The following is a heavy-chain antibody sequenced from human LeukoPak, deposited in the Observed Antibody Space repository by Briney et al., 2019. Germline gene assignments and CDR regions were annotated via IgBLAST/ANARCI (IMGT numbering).Heavy chain of an antibody. CDR1: GYTFTSYY. Sequence: ASVKVSCKASGYTFTSYYMHWVRQAPGQGLEWMGIINPSGGSTSYAQKFQGRVTMTRDTSTSTVYMELSSLRSEDTAVYYCARARITMVRGVISWFDPWGQGTLVTVSS. V-gene: IGHV1-46*01. J-gene: IGHJ5*02. CDR3: ARARITMVRGVISWFDP. D-gene: IGHD3-10*01. CDR2: INPSGGST.